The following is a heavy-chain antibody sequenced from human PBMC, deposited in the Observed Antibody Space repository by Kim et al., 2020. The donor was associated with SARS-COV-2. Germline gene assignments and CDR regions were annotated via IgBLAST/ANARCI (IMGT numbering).Heavy chain of an antibody. V-gene: IGHV3-33*01. CDR2: IWHDGSHK. Sequence: GGSLRLSCAASGFTFSSYGIHWVRQAPGKGLEWVAVIWHDGSHKYYADSVKGRFTISRDNSKNTLFLQMDSLRAEDTAVYYCARDSETGDLYFYYGMDVWGPGTTVIVSS. CDR3: ARDSETGDLYFYYGMDV. CDR1: GFTFSSYG. D-gene: IGHD3-10*01. J-gene: IGHJ6*02.